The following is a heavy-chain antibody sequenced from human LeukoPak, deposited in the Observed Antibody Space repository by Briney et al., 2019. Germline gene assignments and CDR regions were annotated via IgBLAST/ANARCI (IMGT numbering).Heavy chain of an antibody. CDR3: ARGAAAGTSIADY. Sequence: GAPVKVSCKASGGTFSSYAISWVRQAPGQGLEWMGGIIPIFGTANYAQKFQGRVTITADESTSTAYMELSSLRSEDTAVYYCARGAAAGTSIADYWGQGTLVTVSS. CDR1: GGTFSSYA. D-gene: IGHD6-13*01. V-gene: IGHV1-69*13. J-gene: IGHJ4*02. CDR2: IIPIFGTA.